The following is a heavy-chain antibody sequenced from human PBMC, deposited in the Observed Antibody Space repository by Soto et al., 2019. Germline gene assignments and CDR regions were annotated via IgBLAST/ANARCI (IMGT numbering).Heavy chain of an antibody. V-gene: IGHV3-21*01. D-gene: IGHD3-10*01. Sequence: GGSLSLSCAASGFTFSSYSMNWVRQAPGKGLEWVSSISSSSSYIYYADSVKGRFTISRDNAKNSLYLQMNSLRAEDTAVYYCARDWTTMVRGAPYSAAYWXQGTLVTVSS. CDR2: ISSSSSYI. CDR3: ARDWTTMVRGAPYSAAY. CDR1: GFTFSSYS. J-gene: IGHJ4*02.